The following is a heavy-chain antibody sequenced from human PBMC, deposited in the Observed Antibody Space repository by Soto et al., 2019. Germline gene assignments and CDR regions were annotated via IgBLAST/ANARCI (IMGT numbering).Heavy chain of an antibody. J-gene: IGHJ6*02. V-gene: IGHV1-69*01. CDR3: ASTYYYFWSDYYYYYCMDV. CDR2: IIPIFGTA. D-gene: IGHD3-3*01. Sequence: QVQLVQSGAEVKKPGSSVKVSCKASGGTFSSYAISWVRQAPGQGLEWMGGIIPIFGTANYAQKFQGRVTITADEYTSTAYMELSSLRSEDTAVYYCASTYYYFWSDYYYYYCMDVWGQGTTVTVSS. CDR1: GGTFSSYA.